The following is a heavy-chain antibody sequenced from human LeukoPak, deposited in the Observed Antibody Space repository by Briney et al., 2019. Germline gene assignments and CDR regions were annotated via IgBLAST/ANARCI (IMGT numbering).Heavy chain of an antibody. V-gene: IGHV4-61*02. CDR2: IYTSGST. CDR3: ASHSSSWYFQH. Sequence: SQTLSLTCTVSGGSISSGSYYWSWIRQPAGKGLEWIGRIYTSGSTNYNPSLKSRVTISVDTSKNQFSLKLSSVTAADTAVYYCASHSSSWYFQHWGQGTLVTVSS. CDR1: GGSISSGSYY. J-gene: IGHJ1*01. D-gene: IGHD6-13*01.